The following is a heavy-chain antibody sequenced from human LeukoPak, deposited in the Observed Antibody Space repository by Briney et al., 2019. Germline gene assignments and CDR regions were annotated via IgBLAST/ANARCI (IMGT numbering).Heavy chain of an antibody. Sequence: GASVTVSCKSSVYTFIDFNIHWVRQAPGQGLEWMAWINPQSGATNYAQKFQGRVTMTRDMSNYTVYMEVTSLRSDDTAVYYCARGGDDSGLYFAYWGQGTLVTVSS. J-gene: IGHJ4*02. CDR3: ARGGDDSGLYFAY. CDR2: INPQSGAT. D-gene: IGHD3-22*01. V-gene: IGHV1-2*02. CDR1: VYTFIDFN.